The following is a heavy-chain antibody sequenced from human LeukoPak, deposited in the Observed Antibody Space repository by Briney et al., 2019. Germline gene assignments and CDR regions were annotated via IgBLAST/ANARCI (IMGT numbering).Heavy chain of an antibody. D-gene: IGHD6-19*01. J-gene: IGHJ4*02. Sequence: GGSLRLSCAASGFTFDDYAMHWVRQAPGKGLEWVSLISWDGGSTYYADSVKGRFTISRDNAKNSLYLQMTSLRADDTAVYYCARVGKNGWDFDHWGQGILVTVSS. V-gene: IGHV3-43D*03. CDR3: ARVGKNGWDFDH. CDR1: GFTFDDYA. CDR2: ISWDGGST.